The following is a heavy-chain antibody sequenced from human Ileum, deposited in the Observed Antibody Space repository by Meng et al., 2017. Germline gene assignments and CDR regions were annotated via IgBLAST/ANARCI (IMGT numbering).Heavy chain of an antibody. CDR2: IAYDGSNK. J-gene: IGHJ4*02. Sequence: QVQLVESGGGVVQPGRSLRLSCAASGFTFSTYDLHWVRQAPGKGLEWVALIAYDGSNKYYADSVKGRFIISRDNSKSTLYLQMNSLRVEDTAAYYCAAIISMKVDWGQGTLVTVSS. V-gene: IGHV3-30-3*01. CDR1: GFTFSTYD. CDR3: AAIISMKVD. D-gene: IGHD3-22*01.